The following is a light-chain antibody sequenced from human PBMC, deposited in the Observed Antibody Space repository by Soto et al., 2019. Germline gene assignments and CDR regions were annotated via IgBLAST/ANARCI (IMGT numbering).Light chain of an antibody. CDR1: QSVRNF. Sequence: EVVLTQSPATLSLSPGERATLSCRASQSVRNFLAWYQQQPGQAPRLLIYEASNRAAGIPARFSGSGSGTDFTLTISSLEPEDVGVYYCQQRTNWPRGTFGQGTNLEI. J-gene: IGKJ2*02. V-gene: IGKV3-11*01. CDR3: QQRTNWPRGT. CDR2: EAS.